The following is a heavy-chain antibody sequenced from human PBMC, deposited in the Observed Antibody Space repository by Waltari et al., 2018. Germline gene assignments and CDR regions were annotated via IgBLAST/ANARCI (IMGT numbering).Heavy chain of an antibody. V-gene: IGHV4-34*01. CDR1: GGSFSGY. CDR2: INHSGDT. D-gene: IGHD3-10*01. CDR3: AKHGGHHFDS. Sequence: QVQLQQWGVGLLNPSETLSLTCAVYGGSFSGYWSWIRQPPGKGLEWIGQINHSGDTNYNPSLKSRVTISVDTSKNQFSLKLTSVTAADTAVYHCAKHGGHHFDSWGQGTLVTVSS. J-gene: IGHJ4*02.